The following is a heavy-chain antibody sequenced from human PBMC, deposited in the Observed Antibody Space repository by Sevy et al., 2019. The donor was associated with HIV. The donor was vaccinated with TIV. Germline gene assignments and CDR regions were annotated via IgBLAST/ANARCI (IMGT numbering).Heavy chain of an antibody. CDR3: ARDHVKDGDLGDYYYFAMDV. V-gene: IGHV3-11*01. CDR2: ISGSDNTK. D-gene: IGHD4-17*01. Sequence: GGSLRLSCAASGFTLSDYYMSWIRQAPGKGLEWVSYISGSDNTKYYADSVKGRFTISRDNAKNSLYLQMNSLRAEDTAVYYCARDHVKDGDLGDYYYFAMDVWDQGTTVTVSS. CDR1: GFTLSDYY. J-gene: IGHJ6*02.